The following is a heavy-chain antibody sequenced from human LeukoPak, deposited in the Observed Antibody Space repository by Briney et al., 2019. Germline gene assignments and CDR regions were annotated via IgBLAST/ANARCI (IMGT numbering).Heavy chain of an antibody. Sequence: GGSLRLSCAASGFTFSSYSMNWVRQAPGKGLEWVSYISSSSSTIYYADSVKGRFTISRDNAKNSLYLQMNSLRAEDTAVYYCASTRYCSGGSCSEGVDYWSQGTLVTVSS. CDR1: GFTFSSYS. CDR3: ASTRYCSGGSCSEGVDY. J-gene: IGHJ4*02. CDR2: ISSSSSTI. V-gene: IGHV3-48*01. D-gene: IGHD2-15*01.